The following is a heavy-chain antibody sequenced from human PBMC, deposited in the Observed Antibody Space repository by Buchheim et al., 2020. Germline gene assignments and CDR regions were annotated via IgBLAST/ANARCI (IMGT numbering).Heavy chain of an antibody. CDR1: GFTFSSYG. Sequence: QVQLVESGGGVVQPGRSLRLSCAASGFTFSSYGMHWVRQAPGKGLEWVAVIWYDGSNKYYADSVKGRFTISRDNSKKTLYVQMNSLRAEDTAVYYCAREGLARPYFDYWGQGTL. J-gene: IGHJ4*02. D-gene: IGHD6-6*01. V-gene: IGHV3-33*01. CDR2: IWYDGSNK. CDR3: AREGLARPYFDY.